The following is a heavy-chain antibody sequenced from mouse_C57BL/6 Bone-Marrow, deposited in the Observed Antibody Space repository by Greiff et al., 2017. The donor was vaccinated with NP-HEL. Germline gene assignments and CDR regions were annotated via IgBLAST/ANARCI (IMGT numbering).Heavy chain of an antibody. V-gene: IGHV1-9*01. CDR2: ILPGSGST. D-gene: IGHD1-1*01. CDR3: ARTPYSDGSSLWFAY. Sequence: QVQLQQSGAELMKPGASVKLSCKATGYTFTGYWIEWVKQRPGHGLEWIGEILPGSGSTNYNEKFTGKATFTADTSSNTAYMQLSSLTTEDSAIYYCARTPYSDGSSLWFAYGGQGTLVTVSA. CDR1: GYTFTGYW. J-gene: IGHJ3*01.